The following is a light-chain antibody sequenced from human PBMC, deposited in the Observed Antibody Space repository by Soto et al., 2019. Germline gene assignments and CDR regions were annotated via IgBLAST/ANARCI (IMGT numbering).Light chain of an antibody. CDR2: CAS. V-gene: IGKV3-20*01. CDR3: QQDGSSPFT. J-gene: IGKJ3*01. Sequence: EIVLTQSPGTLSLSPGQRATLSCRASQSVSSSFLAWYQQKPGQAPRLLIYCASSRATGIPDRFSGSGSGTDFTLTISRLEPEDFAVYYGQQDGSSPFTFGPGTKVDIK. CDR1: QSVSSSF.